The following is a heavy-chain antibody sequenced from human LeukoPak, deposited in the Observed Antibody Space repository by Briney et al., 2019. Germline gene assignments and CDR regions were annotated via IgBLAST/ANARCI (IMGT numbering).Heavy chain of an antibody. D-gene: IGHD6-6*01. J-gene: IGHJ6*02. CDR2: ISYDGSNK. Sequence: PGGSLRLSCAASGFTFSSYGMYWVRQAPGKGLEWVAVISYDGSNKYYADSVKGRFTISRDNSKNTLYLQMNSLRAEDTAVYYCAKDLFPYSSSPHYYYGMDVWGQGTTVTVSS. CDR3: AKDLFPYSSSPHYYYGMDV. CDR1: GFTFSSYG. V-gene: IGHV3-30*18.